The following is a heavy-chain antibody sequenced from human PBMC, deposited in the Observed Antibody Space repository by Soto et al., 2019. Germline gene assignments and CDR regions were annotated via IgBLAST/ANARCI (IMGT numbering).Heavy chain of an antibody. Sequence: QVQLVQSGAEVKKPGASVKVSCKASGYTFTSYGISWVRQAPGQGLEWMGWISAYNGNTNYAQKLQGRXXMXTXXSTSTAYMELRSLRSDDTAVYYWARLDIAVAGDDYWGQGTLVTVSS. J-gene: IGHJ4*02. CDR3: ARLDIAVAGDDY. D-gene: IGHD6-19*01. V-gene: IGHV1-18*01. CDR1: GYTFTSYG. CDR2: ISAYNGNT.